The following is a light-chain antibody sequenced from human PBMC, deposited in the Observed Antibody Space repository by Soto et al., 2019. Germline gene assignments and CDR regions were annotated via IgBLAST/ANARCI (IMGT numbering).Light chain of an antibody. CDR2: DAS. CDR1: QSVSYW. V-gene: IGKV1-5*01. J-gene: IGKJ3*01. Sequence: DIHMTQSPSTLSASVGDRVTITCRASQSVSYWLAWYQQKPGKAPKLLIHDASTLESGVPSRFRGGGSGQDFTLTISGLQPEDFATYYCQQYGFSFGTGIKVEMK. CDR3: QQYGFS.